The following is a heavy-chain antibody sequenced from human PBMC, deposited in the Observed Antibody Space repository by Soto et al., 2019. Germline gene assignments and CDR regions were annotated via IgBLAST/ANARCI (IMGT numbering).Heavy chain of an antibody. CDR2: ISSSGSTI. D-gene: IGHD5-12*01. Sequence: GGSLRLSCAASGFTLSDYYMSWIRQAPGKGLEWVSYISSSGSTIYYADSVKGRFTISRDNAKNSLYLQMNSLRAEDTAVYYCARERYRDSEGVSYGMDVWGQGTTVTVSS. V-gene: IGHV3-11*01. J-gene: IGHJ6*02. CDR1: GFTLSDYY. CDR3: ARERYRDSEGVSYGMDV.